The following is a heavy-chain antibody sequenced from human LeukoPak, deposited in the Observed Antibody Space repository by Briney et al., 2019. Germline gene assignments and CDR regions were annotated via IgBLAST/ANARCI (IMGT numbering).Heavy chain of an antibody. CDR3: ARPNKGSSWYLDPPSQYYYGMDV. CDR2: INPNSGGT. Sequence: GASVKVSCKASGYTFTGYYMHWVRQAPGQGLEWMGWINPNSGGTNYAQKFQGRVTMTRDTSISTAYMELRSLRSDDTAVYYCARPNKGSSWYLDPPSQYYYGMDVWGQGTTVTVSS. CDR1: GYTFTGYY. J-gene: IGHJ6*02. V-gene: IGHV1-2*02. D-gene: IGHD6-13*01.